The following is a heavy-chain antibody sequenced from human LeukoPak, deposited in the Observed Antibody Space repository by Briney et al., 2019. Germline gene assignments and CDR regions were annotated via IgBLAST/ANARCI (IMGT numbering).Heavy chain of an antibody. Sequence: SETLSLTCAVYGGSFSGYYWSWIRQPPGKGLEWIGEINHGGSTNYNPSLKSRVTISVDTSKNQFSLKLSSVTAADTAVYYCARADSSSWRLWGQGTLVTVSS. J-gene: IGHJ4*02. CDR3: ARADSSSWRL. CDR1: GGSFSGYY. V-gene: IGHV4-34*01. D-gene: IGHD6-13*01. CDR2: INHGGST.